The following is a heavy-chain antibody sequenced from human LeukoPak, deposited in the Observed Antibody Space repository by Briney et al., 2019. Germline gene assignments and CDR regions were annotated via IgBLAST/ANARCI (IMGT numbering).Heavy chain of an antibody. J-gene: IGHJ2*01. V-gene: IGHV3-21*01. D-gene: IGHD4-17*01. CDR1: GFTVSSNY. Sequence: GGSLRLSCAASGFTVSSNYMSWVRQAPGKGLEWVSSISSSSSYIYYADSVKGRFTISRDNAKNSLYLQMNSLRAEDTAVYYCARVSYGDYGVLWYFDLWGRGTLVTVSS. CDR2: ISSSSSYI. CDR3: ARVSYGDYGVLWYFDL.